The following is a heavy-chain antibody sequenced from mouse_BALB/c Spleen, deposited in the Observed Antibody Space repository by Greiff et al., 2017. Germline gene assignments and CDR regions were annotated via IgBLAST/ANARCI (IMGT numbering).Heavy chain of an antibody. CDR3: VYDSYAMDY. CDR1: GFTFNTYA. D-gene: IGHD1-1*02. Sequence: EVQRVESGGGLVQPKGSLKLSCAASGFTFNTYAMNWVRQAPGKGLEWVARIRSKSNNYATYYADSVKDRFTISRDDSQSMLYLQMNNLKTEDTAMYYCVYDSYAMDYWGQGTSVTVSS. J-gene: IGHJ4*01. CDR2: IRSKSNNYAT. V-gene: IGHV10-1*02.